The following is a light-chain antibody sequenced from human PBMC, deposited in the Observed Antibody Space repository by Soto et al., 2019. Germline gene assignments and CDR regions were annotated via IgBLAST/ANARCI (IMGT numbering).Light chain of an antibody. CDR1: SGDIVDYNY. V-gene: IGLV2-14*01. CDR2: DVS. J-gene: IGLJ1*01. CDR3: CPYTRSGTLI. Sequence: QSALTQPASVSGSPGRSITISCVGTSGDIVDYNYVSWYQQHPGKVPKVIIYDVSNRPSGVSYRFSGTKSGNTASLTVSGLQAEDEADYYCCPYTRSGTLIFGTG.